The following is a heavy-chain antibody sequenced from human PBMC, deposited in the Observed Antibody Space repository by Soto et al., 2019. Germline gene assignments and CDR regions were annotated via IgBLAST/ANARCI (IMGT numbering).Heavy chain of an antibody. D-gene: IGHD3-22*01. V-gene: IGHV1-18*01. CDR1: GYTFTSYG. Sequence: GASVKVSCKASGYTFTSYGISWVRQAPGHGLEWMGWISAYNGNTNYAQKLQGRVTMTTDTSTSTAYMELRSLRPDDTAVYYCARGRDYYDSSGYYSDDAFDIWGQGTMVTVSS. CDR3: ARGRDYYDSSGYYSDDAFDI. J-gene: IGHJ3*02. CDR2: ISAYNGNT.